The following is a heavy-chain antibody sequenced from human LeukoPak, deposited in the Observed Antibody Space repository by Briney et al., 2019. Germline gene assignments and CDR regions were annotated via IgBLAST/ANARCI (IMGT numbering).Heavy chain of an antibody. J-gene: IGHJ6*02. CDR1: GFTFSSYD. Sequence: GGSLRLSCAASGFTFSSYDMHWVRQAPGKGLEWVSYISSSGSTIYYADSVKGRFTISRDNAKNSLYLQMNSLRAEDTAVYYCARYLSLLGLPGWDYYGMDVWGQGTTVTVSS. CDR3: ARYLSLLGLPGWDYYGMDV. CDR2: ISSSGSTI. D-gene: IGHD3-16*01. V-gene: IGHV3-11*01.